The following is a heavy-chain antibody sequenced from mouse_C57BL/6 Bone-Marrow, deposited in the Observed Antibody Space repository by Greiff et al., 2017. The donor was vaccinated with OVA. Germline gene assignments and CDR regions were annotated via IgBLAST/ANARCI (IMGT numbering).Heavy chain of an antibody. CDR1: GYAFTNYL. CDR2: ITPGSGGT. J-gene: IGHJ3*01. V-gene: IGHV1-54*01. D-gene: IGHD2-2*01. Sequence: QVQLQQSGAELVRPGTSVKVSCKASGYAFTNYLIEWVKQRLGQGLEWIGVITPGSGGTNSNAKFKGKATLTVNKSSSTAYMQLSSLTSEDSAVYFCARDGGWLRPFAYWGQGTLVTVSA. CDR3: ARDGGWLRPFAY.